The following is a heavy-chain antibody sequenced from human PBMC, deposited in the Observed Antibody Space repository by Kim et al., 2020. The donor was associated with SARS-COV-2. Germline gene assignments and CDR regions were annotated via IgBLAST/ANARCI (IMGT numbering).Heavy chain of an antibody. D-gene: IGHD3-10*01. CDR2: IYYSGST. Sequence: SETLSLTCTVSGGSISSSSYYWGWIRQPPGKGLEWIGSIYYSGSTYYNPSLKSRVTISVDTSKNQFSLKLSSVTAADTAVYYCARHLLSRSVPFDPWGQGTLVTVSS. J-gene: IGHJ5*02. CDR1: GGSISSSSYY. V-gene: IGHV4-39*01. CDR3: ARHLLSRSVPFDP.